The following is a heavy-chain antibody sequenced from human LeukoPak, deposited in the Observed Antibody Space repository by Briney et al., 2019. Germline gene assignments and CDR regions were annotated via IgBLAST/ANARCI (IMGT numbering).Heavy chain of an antibody. J-gene: IGHJ4*02. Sequence: PGGSLRLSCAVSGFTFSSYAMHWVRQAPGKGLEWVAVISYDGSKKYYADSVKGRFTISRDNSKNTLYLQMNSLRAEDTAVYYCARGPMQLRYFDYWGQGTLVTVSS. CDR3: ARGPMQLRYFDY. CDR2: ISYDGSKK. D-gene: IGHD1-26*01. CDR1: GFTFSSYA. V-gene: IGHV3-30-3*01.